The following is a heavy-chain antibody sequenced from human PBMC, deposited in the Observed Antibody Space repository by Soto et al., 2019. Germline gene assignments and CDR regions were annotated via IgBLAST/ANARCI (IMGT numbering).Heavy chain of an antibody. D-gene: IGHD1-1*01. CDR3: ARGRRTQGGGLFHY. V-gene: IGHV1-69*01. CDR1: GGTFSSYA. J-gene: IGHJ4*02. Sequence: QVQLVQSGAEVKKPGSSVKVSCKASGGTFSSYAISWVRQAPGQGLEWMGGIIPIFGTANYAQKFQGRVTITADESMSTAYMELSSLRSEDTAVYYCARGRRTQGGGLFHYWGQGTLVTVSS. CDR2: IIPIFGTA.